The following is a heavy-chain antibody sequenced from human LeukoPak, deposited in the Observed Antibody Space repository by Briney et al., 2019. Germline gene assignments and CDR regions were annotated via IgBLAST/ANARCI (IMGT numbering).Heavy chain of an antibody. CDR3: ARRNYYDSSGSPPYYFDY. CDR1: GGSISSSSYS. V-gene: IGHV4-39*07. Sequence: SETLSLTCTVSGGSISSSSYSWGWIRQPPGKGLEWIGSIYYSGSTYYNPSLKSRVTISVDTSKNQFSLKLSSVTAADTAVYYCARRNYYDSSGSPPYYFDYWGQGTLVTVSS. D-gene: IGHD3-22*01. CDR2: IYYSGST. J-gene: IGHJ4*02.